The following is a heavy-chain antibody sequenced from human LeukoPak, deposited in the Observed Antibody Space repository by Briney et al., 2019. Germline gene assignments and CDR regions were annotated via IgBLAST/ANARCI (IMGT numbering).Heavy chain of an antibody. CDR2: INPSGGST. CDR1: GYTFTSYY. V-gene: IGHV1-46*01. CDR3: AGEGIAARPLDY. J-gene: IGHJ4*02. Sequence: ASVKVSCKASGYTFTSYYMHWVRQAPGQGLEWMGIINPSGGSTSYAQKFQGRVTMTRDTSTSTVYMELSSLRSEDTAVYYCAGEGIAARPLDYWGQGTLVTVSS. D-gene: IGHD6-6*01.